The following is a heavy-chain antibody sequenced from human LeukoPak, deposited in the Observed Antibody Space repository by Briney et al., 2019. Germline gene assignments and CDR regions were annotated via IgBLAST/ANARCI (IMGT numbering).Heavy chain of an antibody. CDR3: ARGMYSSGWPIDY. V-gene: IGHV4-34*01. CDR1: GGSFSGYY. CDR2: INHSGST. J-gene: IGHJ4*02. Sequence: SETLSLTCAVYGGSFSGYYWSWIRQPPGKGLEWTGEINHSGSTNYNPSLKSRVTISVDTSKNQFSLKLSSVTAADTAVYYCARGMYSSGWPIDYWGQGTLVTVSS. D-gene: IGHD6-19*01.